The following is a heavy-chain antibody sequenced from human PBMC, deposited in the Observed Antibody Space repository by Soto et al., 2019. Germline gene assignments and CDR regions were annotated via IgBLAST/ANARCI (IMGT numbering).Heavy chain of an antibody. CDR3: ARTVYGDNIDY. J-gene: IGHJ4*02. V-gene: IGHV1-8*01. D-gene: IGHD4-17*01. Sequence: QVQLVQSGAEVKKPGASVKVSCKASGYTFTSYDINWVRQATGQGLEWMGWMNPNSGNTGYAQKIKSRVTMTRNTSTSTAYREMGSLRSEDTAVYYCARTVYGDNIDYWGQGTLVTVSS. CDR1: GYTFTSYD. CDR2: MNPNSGNT.